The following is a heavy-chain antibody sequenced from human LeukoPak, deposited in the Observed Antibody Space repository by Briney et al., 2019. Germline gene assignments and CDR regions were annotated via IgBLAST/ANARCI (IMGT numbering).Heavy chain of an antibody. CDR2: IIPIFGTA. V-gene: IGHV1-69*13. Sequence: ASVKVSCKASGGTFSSYAISWVRQAPGQGLEWMGGIIPIFGTANYAQKFQGRVTITADESTSTAYMELSSLRSEDTAVYYCAREGVHCSSTSCPSPYNWFDPWGQGTLVTVSS. CDR1: GGTFSSYA. CDR3: AREGVHCSSTSCPSPYNWFDP. J-gene: IGHJ5*02. D-gene: IGHD2-2*01.